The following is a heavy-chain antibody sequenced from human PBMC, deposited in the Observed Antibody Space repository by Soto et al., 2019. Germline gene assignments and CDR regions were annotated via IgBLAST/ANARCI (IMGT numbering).Heavy chain of an antibody. Sequence: QVQLVQSGAEVKKPGASVKVSCKASGYTFTSYYMHWVRQAPGQGLEWMGIINPSGGSTSYAQKFQGRVTMTRDTSTSTVYMELSSLRSEDTAAYYCASAVSGYSSGWNYFDYWGQGTLVTVSS. CDR3: ASAVSGYSSGWNYFDY. V-gene: IGHV1-46*01. CDR1: GYTFTSYY. CDR2: INPSGGST. D-gene: IGHD6-19*01. J-gene: IGHJ4*02.